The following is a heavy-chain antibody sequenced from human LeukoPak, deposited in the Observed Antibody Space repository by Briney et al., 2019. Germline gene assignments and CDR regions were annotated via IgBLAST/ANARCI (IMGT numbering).Heavy chain of an antibody. J-gene: IGHJ4*02. CDR2: IYTSGST. Sequence: SQTLSLTCTVSGGSISSGDYYWSWIRQPAGKGLEWIGRIYTSGSTNYNPSLKSRVTMSVDTSKNQFSLKLSSVTAADTAAYYCATKGNYGPFDYWGQGTLVTVSS. V-gene: IGHV4-61*02. CDR1: GGSISSGDYY. D-gene: IGHD1-7*01. CDR3: ATKGNYGPFDY.